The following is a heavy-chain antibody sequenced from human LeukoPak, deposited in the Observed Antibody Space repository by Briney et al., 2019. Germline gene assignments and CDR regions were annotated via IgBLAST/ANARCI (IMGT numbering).Heavy chain of an antibody. Sequence: SETLSLTCTVSGGSISSYYWSWIRQPPGKGLEWIGYIYYSGSTNYNPSLKSRVTISVDTSKNQFSLKLSSVTAADTAVYYCARGPMIQYDSSGFDAFDIWGQGSMVTVSS. J-gene: IGHJ3*02. D-gene: IGHD3-22*01. CDR2: IYYSGST. V-gene: IGHV4-59*01. CDR1: GGSISSYY. CDR3: ARGPMIQYDSSGFDAFDI.